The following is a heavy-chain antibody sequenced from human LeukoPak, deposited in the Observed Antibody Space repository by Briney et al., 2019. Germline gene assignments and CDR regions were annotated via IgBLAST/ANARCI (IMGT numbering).Heavy chain of an antibody. CDR3: ARDAVGARVDAFDI. CDR2: ISSSGSTI. V-gene: IGHV3-48*03. D-gene: IGHD1-26*01. Sequence: TGGSLRLSCAASGFTFSSYEMNWGRQAPGRGLEWVSYISSSGSTIYYADTVKGRFTISRDNAKNSLYLQMNSLRAEDTAVYYCARDAVGARVDAFDIWGQGTMLTVSS. J-gene: IGHJ3*02. CDR1: GFTFSSYE.